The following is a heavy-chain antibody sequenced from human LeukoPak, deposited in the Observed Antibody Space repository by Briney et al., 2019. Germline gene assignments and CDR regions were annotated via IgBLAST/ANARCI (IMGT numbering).Heavy chain of an antibody. CDR1: GFTFSSYA. V-gene: IGHV3-23*01. Sequence: PGGSLRLSCAASGFTFSSYAMSWVRQAPGKGLEWVSLISYVGDNTYYAGSVKGRFTISRDNSKNTLYLQMNSLRAEDTAVYYCAKRFDSGGWYAAFDIWGQGTMVTVSS. J-gene: IGHJ3*02. CDR2: ISYVGDNT. CDR3: AKRFDSGGWYAAFDI. D-gene: IGHD6-19*01.